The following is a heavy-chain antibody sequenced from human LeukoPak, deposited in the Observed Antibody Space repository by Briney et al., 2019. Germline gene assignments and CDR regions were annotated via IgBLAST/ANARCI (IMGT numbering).Heavy chain of an antibody. CDR3: AGPHYSSGWRSFDY. CDR2: IIVSGST. D-gene: IGHD6-19*01. J-gene: IGHJ4*02. CDR1: GGSFRGYY. Sequence: SETPSLTCAVYGGSFRGYYWSWIRQSPGQGLEWSGEIIVSGSTNYNPSLKSRVSLSVGTSNNRFSLKLSSVTAADTAVYYCAGPHYSSGWRSFDYWGQGTLVTVSS. V-gene: IGHV4-34*12.